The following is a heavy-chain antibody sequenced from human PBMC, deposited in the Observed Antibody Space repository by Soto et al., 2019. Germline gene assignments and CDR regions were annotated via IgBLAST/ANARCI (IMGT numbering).Heavy chain of an antibody. V-gene: IGHV3-30*04. CDR3: ARGRGLAARPQHLDH. D-gene: IGHD6-6*01. CDR2: ISYDGKEK. J-gene: IGHJ4*02. CDR1: GFLFSGYA. Sequence: QVQLVESGGGVVQPEGSLRLSCATSGFLFSGYAMLWVRQTPGKGLEWVAVISYDGKEKYYADSAEGRFTISRESSGVTLYLQMSSLRVEDTAVYYCARGRGLAARPQHLDHWGQGTLVTVSS.